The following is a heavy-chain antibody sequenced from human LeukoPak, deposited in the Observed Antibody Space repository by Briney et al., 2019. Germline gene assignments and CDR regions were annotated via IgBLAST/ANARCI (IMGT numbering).Heavy chain of an antibody. CDR3: ARERADIVVVPAAMDYYYYYYMDV. D-gene: IGHD2-2*01. J-gene: IGHJ6*03. CDR2: IYSGGST. V-gene: IGHV3-66*02. CDR1: GFTVSSHY. Sequence: PGGSLRLSCAASGFTVSSHYMSWVRQAPGKGLEWVSVIYSGGSTYYADSVKGRFTISRDNSKNTLYLQMNSLRAEDTAVYYCARERADIVVVPAAMDYYYYYYMDVWGKGTTVTVSS.